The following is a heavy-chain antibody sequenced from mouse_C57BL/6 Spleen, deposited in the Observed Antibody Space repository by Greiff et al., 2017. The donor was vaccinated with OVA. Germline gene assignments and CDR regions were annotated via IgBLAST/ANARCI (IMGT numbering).Heavy chain of an antibody. CDR1: GYTFTSYW. V-gene: IGHV1-7*01. CDR2: INPSSGYT. Sequence: QVQLQQSGAELAKPGASVKLSCKASGYTFTSYWMHRVKQRPGQGLEWIGYINPSSGYTKYNQKFKDKATLTADKSSSTAYMQLSSLTYEDSAVYYCASLYGNYDWYFDVWGTGTTVTVSS. D-gene: IGHD2-1*01. CDR3: ASLYGNYDWYFDV. J-gene: IGHJ1*03.